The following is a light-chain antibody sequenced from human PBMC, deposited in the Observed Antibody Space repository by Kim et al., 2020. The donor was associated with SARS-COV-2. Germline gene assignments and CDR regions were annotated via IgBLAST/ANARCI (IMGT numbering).Light chain of an antibody. CDR1: SLRSYY. CDR3: NSRDSSGNHWV. CDR2: GKN. J-gene: IGLJ3*02. Sequence: SSELTQDPAVSVALGQTVRITCQGDSLRSYYASWYQQKPGQAPVLVIYGKNNRPSGIPDRFSGSSSGNTASLTITRAQAEDEADYYCNSRDSSGNHWVFG. V-gene: IGLV3-19*01.